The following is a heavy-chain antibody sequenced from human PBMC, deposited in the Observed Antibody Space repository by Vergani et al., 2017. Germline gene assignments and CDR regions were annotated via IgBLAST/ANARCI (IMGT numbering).Heavy chain of an antibody. J-gene: IGHJ4*02. V-gene: IGHV3-20*04. CDR2: INWNGGST. CDR3: ARDDYLATVTKVAAFFDY. Sequence: EVQLVESGGGLVKPGGSLRLSCAASGFTFDDYGMSWVRQAPGKGLEWVSGINWNGGSTGYAASVKGRFTISRDNAKNSLYLQMNSLRAEDTALYYCARDDYLATVTKVAAFFDYWGQGTLVTVSS. CDR1: GFTFDDYG. D-gene: IGHD4-17*01.